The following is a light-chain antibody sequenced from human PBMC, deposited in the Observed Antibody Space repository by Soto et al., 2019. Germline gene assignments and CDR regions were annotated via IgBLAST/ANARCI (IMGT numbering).Light chain of an antibody. CDR1: TGAVTSGHY. Sequence: QTVVTQEPSLTVSPGGKVTLTCGSSTGAVTSGHYPYWFQQKPGQAPRTLIYDTSNKHSWTPARFSGSLLGGKAALTLSGAQPEDEAEYYCLLSYSGARSYVFGTGTKLTVL. CDR2: DTS. V-gene: IGLV7-46*01. CDR3: LLSYSGARSYV. J-gene: IGLJ1*01.